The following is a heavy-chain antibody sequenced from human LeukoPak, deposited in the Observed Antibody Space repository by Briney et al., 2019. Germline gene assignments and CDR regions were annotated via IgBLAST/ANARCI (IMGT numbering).Heavy chain of an antibody. Sequence: GGSLRLSCSASGFTFSSYAMHWVRQAPGKGLEYVSAISSNGGSTYYADSVKGRFTISRDNSKNTLYLQMCSLRAEDTAVYYCVKDRKYCSGGSCYSPYAEYFQHWGQGTLVTVSS. CDR3: VKDRKYCSGGSCYSPYAEYFQH. CDR2: ISSNGGST. J-gene: IGHJ1*01. V-gene: IGHV3-64D*06. CDR1: GFTFSSYA. D-gene: IGHD2-15*01.